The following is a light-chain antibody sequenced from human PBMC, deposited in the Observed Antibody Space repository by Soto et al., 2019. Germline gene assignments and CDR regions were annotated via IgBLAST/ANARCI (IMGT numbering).Light chain of an antibody. Sequence: DIQMTQSPSSLSASVGDRVTITCRASQSISSYLNWYQQKPGKAPKLLIYSASNLQSGVPSRFSGSGSGTDFTLTISSLQPEDFATDDCQQSYCTPTWTFGQGTKVEIK. J-gene: IGKJ1*01. CDR2: SAS. V-gene: IGKV1-39*01. CDR1: QSISSY. CDR3: QQSYCTPTWT.